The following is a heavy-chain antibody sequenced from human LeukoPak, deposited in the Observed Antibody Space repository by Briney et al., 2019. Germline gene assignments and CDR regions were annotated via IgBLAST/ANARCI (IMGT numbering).Heavy chain of an antibody. CDR2: IYVDGRTT. J-gene: IGHJ4*02. Sequence: GGSLRLSCVASGFTFSNYWMHWVRQPPGKGLVLVSRIYVDGRTTNYADSVKGRFTISRDNSYDTLYLQMNSLRADDTAVYYCAKTPKNYDSSGGGGFDYLGQGTLVTVSS. CDR1: GFTFSNYW. D-gene: IGHD3-22*01. V-gene: IGHV3-74*01. CDR3: AKTPKNYDSSGGGGFDY.